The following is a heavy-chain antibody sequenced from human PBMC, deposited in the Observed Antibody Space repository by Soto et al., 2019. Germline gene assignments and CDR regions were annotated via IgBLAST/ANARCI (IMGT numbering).Heavy chain of an antibody. Sequence: GGSPRLSCAASGFTFSSYAMSWVRQAPGKGLEWVSAISGSGGSTYYADSVKGRFTISRDNSKNTLYLQMNSLRAEDTAVYYCAKAVPPRSSGWYIDYWGQGTLVTVSS. J-gene: IGHJ4*02. CDR2: ISGSGGST. CDR3: AKAVPPRSSGWYIDY. CDR1: GFTFSSYA. V-gene: IGHV3-23*01. D-gene: IGHD6-19*01.